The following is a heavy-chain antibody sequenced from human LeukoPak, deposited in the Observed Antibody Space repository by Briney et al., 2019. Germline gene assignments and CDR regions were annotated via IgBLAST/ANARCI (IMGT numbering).Heavy chain of an antibody. CDR3: GRGGEGYDLRSGYYPTYYYYIDV. CDR2: IFRTGST. J-gene: IGHJ6*03. Sequence: SETLSLTCAVSGGSIDSSSYYWGWIRQPPGKGLEWIGSIFRTGSTYYSASLKSRVSISVDTSKNQFSLRLSSVTAADTAVYYCGRGGEGYDLRSGYYPTYYYYIDVWGKGTTVTVSS. V-gene: IGHV4-39*07. CDR1: GGSIDSSSYY. D-gene: IGHD3-3*01.